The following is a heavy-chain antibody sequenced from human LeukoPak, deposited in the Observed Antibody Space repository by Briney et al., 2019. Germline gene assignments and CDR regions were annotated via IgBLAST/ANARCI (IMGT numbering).Heavy chain of an antibody. CDR1: GETFSGYS. CDR2: INHSGST. J-gene: IGHJ6*03. Sequence: PSETLSLTCAVYGETFSGYSWGWIRQPPGKGLEWIGEINHSGSTNYNPSLKSRVTISVVTSKNQFSLKLSSLTAADTAVYYCARLGYHLIYAYYYYYMDVWAKGTTVTVSS. D-gene: IGHD2-2*02. V-gene: IGHV4-34*01. CDR3: ARLGYHLIYAYYYYYMDV.